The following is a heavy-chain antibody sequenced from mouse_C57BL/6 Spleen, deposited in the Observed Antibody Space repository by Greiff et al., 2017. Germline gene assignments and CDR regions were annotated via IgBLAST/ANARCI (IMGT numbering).Heavy chain of an antibody. Sequence: QVQLKQSGAELVKPGASVKMSCKASGYTFTSYWITWVKQRPGQGLEWIGDIYPGSGSTNYNEKFKSKATLTVDTSSSTAYMQLSSLTSEDSAVYYCAGSNDYAMDYWGQGTSVTVSS. V-gene: IGHV1-55*01. CDR2: IYPGSGST. CDR3: AGSNDYAMDY. CDR1: GYTFTSYW. J-gene: IGHJ4*01. D-gene: IGHD2-5*01.